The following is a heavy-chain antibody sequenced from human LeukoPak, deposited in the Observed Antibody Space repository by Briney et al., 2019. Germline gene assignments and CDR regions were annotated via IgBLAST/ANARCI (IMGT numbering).Heavy chain of an antibody. J-gene: IGHJ5*02. CDR2: IIPIFGTA. Sequence: KISCKASGGTFSSYAISWVRQAPGQGLEWMGGIIPIFGTANYAQKFQGRVTITADESTSTAYMELSSLRSEDTAVYYCARDPGYCSGGSCYEDWFDPWGQGTLVTVSS. V-gene: IGHV1-69*01. CDR1: GGTFSSYA. D-gene: IGHD2-15*01. CDR3: ARDPGYCSGGSCYEDWFDP.